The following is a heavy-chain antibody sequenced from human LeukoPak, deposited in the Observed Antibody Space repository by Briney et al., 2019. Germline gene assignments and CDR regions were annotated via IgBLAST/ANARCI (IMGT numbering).Heavy chain of an antibody. V-gene: IGHV1-2*02. CDR1: GYTFTGYY. J-gene: IGHJ4*02. CDR2: INPNSGGT. D-gene: IGHD3-22*01. Sequence: ASVKVSCKASGYTFTGYYIHWVRQAPGQGLEWMGWINPNSGGTNYAQKFQGRVTMTRDTSISTAYMELSRLRSDDTAVYYCARESINYYDSSGYLDYWGQGTLVTVSS. CDR3: ARESINYYDSSGYLDY.